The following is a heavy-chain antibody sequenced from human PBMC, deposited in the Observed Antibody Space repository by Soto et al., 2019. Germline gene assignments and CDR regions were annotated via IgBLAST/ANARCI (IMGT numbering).Heavy chain of an antibody. CDR1: GGTFSSYA. CDR3: ARDEVLWFGEPTFDY. CDR2: IIPIFGTA. Sequence: GASVKVSCKASGGTFSSYAISWVRQAPGQGLEWMGGIIPIFGTANYAQKFQGRVTITADESTSTAYMELSSLRSEDTVVYYCARDEVLWFGEPTFDYWGQGTLVTVSS. V-gene: IGHV1-69*13. D-gene: IGHD3-10*01. J-gene: IGHJ4*02.